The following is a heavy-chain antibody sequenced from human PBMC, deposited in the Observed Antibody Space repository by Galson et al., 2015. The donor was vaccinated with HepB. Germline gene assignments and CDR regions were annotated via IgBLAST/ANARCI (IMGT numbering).Heavy chain of an antibody. J-gene: IGHJ3*02. CDR3: ARDTHRAYYYDSSGSAVDAFDI. CDR1: GGTFSSYA. CDR2: IIPIFGTA. V-gene: IGHV1-69*13. D-gene: IGHD3-22*01. Sequence: SVKVSCKASGGTFSSYAISWVRQAPGQGLEWMGGIIPIFGTANYAQKFQGRVTITADESTGTAYMELSSLRSEDTAVYYCARDTHRAYYYDSSGSAVDAFDIWGQGTMVTVSS.